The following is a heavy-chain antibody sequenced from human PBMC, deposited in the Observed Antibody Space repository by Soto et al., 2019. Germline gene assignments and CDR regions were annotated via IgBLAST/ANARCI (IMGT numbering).Heavy chain of an antibody. J-gene: IGHJ4*02. CDR2: IHYSGRT. Sequence: QVQLQQSGPGLVKPSETLSLTCSVSNGSISGFSWTWIRQPPGKILEWIGYIHYSGRTDSNPSLTSRATMSVDTYKNQFSLNLQSITAADTGLYYCLRLGVGLGNPVDSWGRGTLVTFAS. CDR3: LRLGVGLGNPVDS. V-gene: IGHV4-59*12. D-gene: IGHD1-26*01. CDR1: NGSISGFS.